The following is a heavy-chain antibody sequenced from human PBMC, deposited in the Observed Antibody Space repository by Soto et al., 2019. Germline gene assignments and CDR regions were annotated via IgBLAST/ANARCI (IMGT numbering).Heavy chain of an antibody. J-gene: IGHJ6*02. Sequence: ASVKVSCKASGYTFTSYGLSWVRQAPGQGLEWMGWISAYNGNTNYAQRLQGRVTMTTDTSTSTAYMELRGLRSDDTAVYYCARAVLAAAGTNYYGMDVWGQGTTVTVSS. CDR1: GYTFTSYG. CDR2: ISAYNGNT. V-gene: IGHV1-18*04. CDR3: ARAVLAAAGTNYYGMDV. D-gene: IGHD6-13*01.